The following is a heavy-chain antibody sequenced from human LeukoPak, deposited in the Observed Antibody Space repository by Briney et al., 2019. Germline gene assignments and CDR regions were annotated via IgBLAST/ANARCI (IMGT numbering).Heavy chain of an antibody. J-gene: IGHJ5*02. CDR3: ATDFYDST. D-gene: IGHD3-22*01. Sequence: GGSLRLSCATSGFTFSNAWMNWVRQAPGKGLEWVGRIRSNSDGGTIDYAAPVKGRFTLSRDDSKTTLYLQMNNLQTEDTAVYYCATDFYDSTWGQGTLVTVSS. V-gene: IGHV3-15*07. CDR2: IRSNSDGGTI. CDR1: GFTFSNAW.